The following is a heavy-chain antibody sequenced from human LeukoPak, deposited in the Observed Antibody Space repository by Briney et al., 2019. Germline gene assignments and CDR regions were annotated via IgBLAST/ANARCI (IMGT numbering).Heavy chain of an antibody. Sequence: SETLSLTCTVSGYSISSGYYWGWIRQPPGKGLEWVGSIYHSGSTYYNPSLKSRVTISVDTSKNQFSLKLSSVTAADTAVYYCARVTGIAVAGTYYWGQGTLVTVSS. D-gene: IGHD6-19*01. CDR1: GYSISSGYY. V-gene: IGHV4-38-2*02. CDR3: ARVTGIAVAGTYY. CDR2: IYHSGST. J-gene: IGHJ4*02.